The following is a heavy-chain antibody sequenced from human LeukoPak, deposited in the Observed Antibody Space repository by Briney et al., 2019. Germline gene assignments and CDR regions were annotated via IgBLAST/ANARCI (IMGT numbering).Heavy chain of an antibody. CDR2: IIPIFGTA. J-gene: IGHJ5*02. CDR1: GGTFSSYA. CDR3: ARSPTYQSQFDP. V-gene: IGHV1-69*13. D-gene: IGHD2-21*01. Sequence: SVKVSCKASGGTFSSYAISWVGQAPGQGLEWMGGIIPIFGTANYAQKFQGRVTITADESTSTAYMELSSLRSEDTAVYYCARSPTYQSQFDPWGQGTLVTVSS.